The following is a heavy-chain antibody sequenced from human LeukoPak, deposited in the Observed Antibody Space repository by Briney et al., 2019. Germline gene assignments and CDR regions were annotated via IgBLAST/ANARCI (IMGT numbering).Heavy chain of an antibody. CDR2: IKQDGSEK. CDR1: GFTFSSYW. Sequence: PGGSLRLSRGASGFTFSSYWMSWVRQAPGKGLEWVANIKQDGSEKCYVDSVKGRFTISRDNAKNSLYLQMNSLRAEDTAVYYCARVDGSGSYIYYYYMDVWGKGTTVTVSS. J-gene: IGHJ6*03. CDR3: ARVDGSGSYIYYYYMDV. D-gene: IGHD3-10*01. V-gene: IGHV3-7*01.